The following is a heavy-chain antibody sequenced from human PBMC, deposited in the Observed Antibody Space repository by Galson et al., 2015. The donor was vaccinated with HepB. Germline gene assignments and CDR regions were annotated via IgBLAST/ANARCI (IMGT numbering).Heavy chain of an antibody. CDR3: ARLRCSSTSCSIGGSYRLGD. Sequence: QSGAEVKKPGESLKISCKGSGYSFTSYWISWVRQMPGKGLEWMGRIDPSDSYTNYSPSFQGHVTISADKSISTAYLQWSSLKASDTAMYYCARLRCSSTSCSIGGSYRLGDWGQGTLVTVSS. V-gene: IGHV5-10-1*01. CDR1: GYSFTSYW. CDR2: IDPSDSYT. J-gene: IGHJ4*02. D-gene: IGHD2-2*01.